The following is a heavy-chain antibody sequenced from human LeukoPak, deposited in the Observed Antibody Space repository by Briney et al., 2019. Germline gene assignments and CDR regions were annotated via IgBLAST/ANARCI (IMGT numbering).Heavy chain of an antibody. CDR3: AIGGDSTTSCYRCFDY. J-gene: IGHJ4*02. CDR1: GYRFTNYW. CDR2: IYPDDSDT. Sequence: GESLRISCKGSGYRFTNYWIGWVRQMPGKGLEWMGLIYPDDSDTRYSPSFQGQVTISADKSISSAYLQWSSLKASDTAMYYCAIGGDSTTSCYRCFDYWGQGTLVTVSS. D-gene: IGHD2-2*02. V-gene: IGHV5-51*01.